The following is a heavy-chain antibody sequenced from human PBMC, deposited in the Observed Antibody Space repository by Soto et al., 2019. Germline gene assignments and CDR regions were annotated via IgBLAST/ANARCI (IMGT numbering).Heavy chain of an antibody. CDR3: ARELYCSGGSCYSYWFDP. CDR1: GGSISSGDYY. CDR2: IYYSGST. Sequence: SETLSLTCTVSGGSISSGDYYWSWIRQPPGKGLEWIGYIYYSGSTYYNPSLKSRVTISVDTSKNQFSLKLSSVTAADTAVFYCARELYCSGGSCYSYWFDPWGQGTLVTVSS. D-gene: IGHD2-15*01. V-gene: IGHV4-30-4*01. J-gene: IGHJ5*02.